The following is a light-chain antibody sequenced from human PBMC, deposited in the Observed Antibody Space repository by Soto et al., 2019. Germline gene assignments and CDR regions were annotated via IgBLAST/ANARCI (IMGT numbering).Light chain of an antibody. CDR3: QQYGTSPWT. CDR2: GAS. V-gene: IGKV3-20*01. J-gene: IGKJ1*01. Sequence: EIVLTQSPGTLSLCPGERATLSCRASQSVSSSYFAWYQQKPGQPPRLLIYGASSRATGIPDRFSGSGSGTDFTLTISRLEPEDFAVYYCQQYGTSPWTFGQGTKVEIK. CDR1: QSVSSSY.